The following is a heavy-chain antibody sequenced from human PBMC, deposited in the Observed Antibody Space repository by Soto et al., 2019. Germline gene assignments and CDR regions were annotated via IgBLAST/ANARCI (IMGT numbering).Heavy chain of an antibody. J-gene: IGHJ4*02. V-gene: IGHV3-21*01. Sequence: EVQVVESGGDLVKPGGSLRLSCASSGFTFSTYTMNWVRQAPGKGLEWVSSINGRGNYIYYAEAVKGRFTISRDNAKNSLYLQMDRQRAEDTALYYGVREDGKVGTNSAFDYWGLGALVTVSS. D-gene: IGHD1-26*01. CDR1: GFTFSTYT. CDR3: VREDGKVGTNSAFDY. CDR2: INGRGNYI.